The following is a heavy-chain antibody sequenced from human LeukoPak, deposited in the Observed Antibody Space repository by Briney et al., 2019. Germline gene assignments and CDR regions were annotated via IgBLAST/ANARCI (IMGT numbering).Heavy chain of an antibody. J-gene: IGHJ4*02. V-gene: IGHV3-48*02. CDR3: ARAHTGRDLRYFDWLF. CDR1: GFSFSSYS. Sequence: GGSLRLSCVASGFSFSSYSINWVRQAPGKGLEWAAYISRSSSMMYYADSVKGRFTISRDNAKNSLYLQMNSLRDEDTAVYYCARAHTGRDLRYFDWLFWGQGTLVTVSS. CDR2: ISRSSSMM. D-gene: IGHD3-9*01.